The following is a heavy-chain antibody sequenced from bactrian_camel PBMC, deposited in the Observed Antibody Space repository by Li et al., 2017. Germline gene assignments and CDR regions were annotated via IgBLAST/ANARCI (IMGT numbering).Heavy chain of an antibody. Sequence: VQLVESGGGSVRAGESLRLSCAASDYSFSRYWAWFRQAPGKEREGVAVLDKNVYGGTRYGDSVRGRFTISRDNAKNTVYLQMNSLKPEDTAMYYCAARGPYCYTKLSVRDFTYWGQGT. J-gene: IGHJ6*01. CDR1: DYSFSRY. V-gene: IGHV3S1*01. CDR3: AARGPYCYTKLSVRDFTY. D-gene: IGHD2*01. CDR2: LDKNVYGGT.